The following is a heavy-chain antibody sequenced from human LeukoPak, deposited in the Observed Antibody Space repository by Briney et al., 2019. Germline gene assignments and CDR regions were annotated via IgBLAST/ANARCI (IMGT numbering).Heavy chain of an antibody. CDR1: GFTFSSYA. J-gene: IGHJ5*02. CDR3: ARAAGHYSSSWYRGWFDP. Sequence: GGSLRLSCAASGFTFSSYAMHGVRQAPGKGLEWVAVISYDGSNKYYADSVKGRFTISRDNSKNTLYLQMNSLRAADTAVYYCARAAGHYSSSWYRGWFDPWGQGTLVTVSS. D-gene: IGHD6-13*01. V-gene: IGHV3-30-3*01. CDR2: ISYDGSNK.